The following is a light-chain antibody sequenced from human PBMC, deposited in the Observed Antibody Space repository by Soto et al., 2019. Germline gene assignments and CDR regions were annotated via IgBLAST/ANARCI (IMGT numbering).Light chain of an antibody. V-gene: IGKV3-15*01. CDR2: GAS. CDR1: QSVSSN. CDR3: QHYNNWPRT. J-gene: IGKJ1*01. Sequence: EIVMTHSPATLSVSPGERVTLSCRASQSVSSNLAWYQQKPGQAPRLLIYGASTRATGIPARFSGSGSGTEFTLTISSLQSEDFAVYYCQHYNNWPRTFGQGTKVEIK.